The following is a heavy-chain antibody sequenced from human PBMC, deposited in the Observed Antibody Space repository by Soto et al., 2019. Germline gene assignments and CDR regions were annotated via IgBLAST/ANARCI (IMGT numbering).Heavy chain of an antibody. D-gene: IGHD2-21*01. CDR2: IYDSGNT. V-gene: IGHV4-30-4*01. Sequence: QVQLQESGPGLVKPSQTLSLTCTVSGGSISDGAYYWSWIRQPPGKGLEWIGHIYDSGNTYNNPYLKSRLTISVDTSKNHVALNLNSVTAADTAVYYCASGLSGDKVDQWGQGTLVTVSS. CDR3: ASGLSGDKVDQ. J-gene: IGHJ4*02. CDR1: GGSISDGAYY.